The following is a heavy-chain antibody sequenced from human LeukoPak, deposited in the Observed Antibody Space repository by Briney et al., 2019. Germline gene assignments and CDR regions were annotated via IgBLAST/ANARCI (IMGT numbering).Heavy chain of an antibody. D-gene: IGHD3-22*01. V-gene: IGHV3-74*01. CDR1: GFTFSSYW. Sequence: GGSLRLSCAASGFTFSSYWMHWVRQAPGKGLVWVSRINSDGSSTSYADSVNGRFTISRDNAKNTLYLQMNSLRVEDTAVSYCARDRGYYDSSGYYVNWFDPWGQGTLVTVSS. J-gene: IGHJ5*02. CDR2: INSDGSST. CDR3: ARDRGYYDSSGYYVNWFDP.